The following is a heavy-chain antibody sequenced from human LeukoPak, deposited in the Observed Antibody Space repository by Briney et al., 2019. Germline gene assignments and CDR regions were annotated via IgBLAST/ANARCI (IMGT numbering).Heavy chain of an antibody. CDR3: ARGGFLMALDY. D-gene: IGHD2-8*01. CDR2: ISWNSGSI. CDR1: GFTFDDYA. V-gene: IGHV3-9*01. Sequence: PGRSLRLSCAASGFTFDDYAMHWVRQAPGKGLEWVSGISWNSGSIGYADSVKGRFTISRDNAKNSLYLQMNSLRAEDTAVYYCARGGFLMALDYWGQGTLVTVSS. J-gene: IGHJ4*02.